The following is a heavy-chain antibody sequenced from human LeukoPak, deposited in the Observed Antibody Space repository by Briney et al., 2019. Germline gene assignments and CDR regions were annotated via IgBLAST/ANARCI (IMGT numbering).Heavy chain of an antibody. Sequence: SVKVSCKASGGTFSSYAISWVRQAPGQGLEWMGGIIPIFGTANYAQKFQGRVTITADESMSTAYMELSSLRSEDTAVYYCARDSIAVAGTDYWGQGTLVTVSS. J-gene: IGHJ4*02. D-gene: IGHD6-19*01. V-gene: IGHV1-69*01. CDR3: ARDSIAVAGTDY. CDR2: IIPIFGTA. CDR1: GGTFSSYA.